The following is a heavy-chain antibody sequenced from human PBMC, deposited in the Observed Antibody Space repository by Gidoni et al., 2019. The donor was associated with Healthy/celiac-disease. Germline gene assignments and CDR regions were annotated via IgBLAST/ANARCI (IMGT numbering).Heavy chain of an antibody. CDR3: ASGGDAFDI. CDR2: ISSSSSYI. CDR1: GFKFSRYS. J-gene: IGHJ3*02. V-gene: IGHV3-21*01. D-gene: IGHD3-16*01. Sequence: EVQLVESGGGLVKPGGSLILSCAASGFKFSRYSMNWVRQAAGKGLEWVSSISSSSSYIYYADTVKGRFTISRDNAKNSLYLQMNSLRAEDTAVYYCASGGDAFDIWGQGTMVTVSS.